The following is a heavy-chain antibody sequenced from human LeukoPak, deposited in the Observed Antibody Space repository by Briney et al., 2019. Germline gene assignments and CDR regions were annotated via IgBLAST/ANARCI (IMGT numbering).Heavy chain of an antibody. CDR2: ISGSGGST. CDR3: AKRRLELWLNYFDY. V-gene: IGHV3-23*01. D-gene: IGHD5-18*01. Sequence: GGSLRLSCAASGFTFSSYAMSWVRQAPGKGLEWVSAISGSGGSTYYADSVEGRFTIPRDNSKNTLYLQMNSLRAEDTAVYYCAKRRLELWLNYFDYWGQGTLVTVSS. J-gene: IGHJ4*02. CDR1: GFTFSSYA.